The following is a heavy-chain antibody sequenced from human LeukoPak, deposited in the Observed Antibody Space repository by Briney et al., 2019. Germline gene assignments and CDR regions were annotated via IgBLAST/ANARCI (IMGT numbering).Heavy chain of an antibody. CDR3: ARQLVGITPDAFDI. CDR2: IYYSGST. V-gene: IGHV4-39*01. CDR1: GRSISSSSYY. Sequence: SETLSLTCTVSGRSISSSSYYWGWIRQPPGKGLEWIGSIYYSGSTYYNPSLKSRVTISVDTSKDQFSLKLSSVTAADTAVYYCARQLVGITPDAFDIWGQGTMVTVSS. J-gene: IGHJ3*02. D-gene: IGHD3-22*01.